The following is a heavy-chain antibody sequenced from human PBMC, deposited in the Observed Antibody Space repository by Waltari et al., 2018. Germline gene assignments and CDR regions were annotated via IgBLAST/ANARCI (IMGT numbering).Heavy chain of an antibody. CDR3: AKAGGIHNYPLDP. Sequence: QVEEFGGGVVQPGGSLRLSCVASGYPFNNYGMHWVRQAPGKGLEWLAVISSYGSGKYYADSVKGRFTMSRDNSKNTVYLQMNSLRPEDTAVYYCAKAGGIHNYPLDPWGQGTLVTVSS. V-gene: IGHV3-30*18. J-gene: IGHJ5*02. CDR2: ISSYGSGK. CDR1: GYPFNNYG. D-gene: IGHD1-26*01.